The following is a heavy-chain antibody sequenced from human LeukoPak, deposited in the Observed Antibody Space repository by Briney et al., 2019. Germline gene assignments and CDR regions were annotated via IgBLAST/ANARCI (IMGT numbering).Heavy chain of an antibody. Sequence: ASVKVSCKASGYIFTSYQMHWVRQAPGQGLEWMGIINPSDGSTNSAQKFQGRVIMTTDTSTSTVYMDLSSLRYEDTAVYYCPRDSGWLNWFDPWGQGTLVTVSS. J-gene: IGHJ5*02. CDR2: INPSDGST. CDR1: GYIFTSYQ. D-gene: IGHD3-22*01. V-gene: IGHV1-46*01. CDR3: PRDSGWLNWFDP.